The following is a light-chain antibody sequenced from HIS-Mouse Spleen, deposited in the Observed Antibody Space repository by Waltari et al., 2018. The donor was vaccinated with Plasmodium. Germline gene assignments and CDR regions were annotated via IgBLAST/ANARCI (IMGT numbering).Light chain of an antibody. V-gene: IGKV1-8*01. J-gene: IGKJ4*01. CDR3: QQYYSYPLT. Sequence: AIRMTQSPSSFSAYTGDRVNITCRASQGISSYLACYQQKPGKAPKLLIYAASTLQSGVPSRFSGSGSGTDFTLTISCLQSEDFATYYCQQYYSYPLTFGGGTKVEIK. CDR2: AAS. CDR1: QGISSY.